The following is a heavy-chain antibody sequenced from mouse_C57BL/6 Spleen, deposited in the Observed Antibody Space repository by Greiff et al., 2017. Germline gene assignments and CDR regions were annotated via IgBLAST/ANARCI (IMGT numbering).Heavy chain of an antibody. J-gene: IGHJ2*01. D-gene: IGHD1-1*01. CDR3: ARGLLRGFDY. CDR2: ISYDGSN. CDR1: GYSITSGYY. V-gene: IGHV3-6*01. Sequence: EVKLMESGPGLVKPSQSLSLTCSVTGYSITSGYYWNWIRQFPGNKLEWMGYISYDGSNNYNPSLKNRISITRDTSKNQFFLKLNSVTTEDTATYYCARGLLRGFDYWGQGTTLTVSS.